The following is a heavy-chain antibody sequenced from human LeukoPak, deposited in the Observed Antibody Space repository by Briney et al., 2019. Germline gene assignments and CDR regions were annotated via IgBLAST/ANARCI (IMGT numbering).Heavy chain of an antibody. Sequence: GGSLRLSCAASGFTFENYWMSWVRQAPGGGPEWVANIKQDGSVEHYLDSVKGRFTISRDNAKNSLILQMNSLRAEDTAVYYCARWAGVTDYWGQGTLVTVSS. CDR1: GFTFENYW. V-gene: IGHV3-7*01. D-gene: IGHD5-18*01. CDR3: ARWAGVTDY. CDR2: IKQDGSVE. J-gene: IGHJ4*02.